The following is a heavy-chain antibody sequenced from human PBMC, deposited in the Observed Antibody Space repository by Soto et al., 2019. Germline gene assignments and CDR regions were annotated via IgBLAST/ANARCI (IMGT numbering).Heavy chain of an antibody. Sequence: QVQLQESGPGLVKPSETLSLTCTVSGGSVSSGSYYWSWIRQPPGKGLEWIGYIYYSGSTNYNPSLKSRVTISVDTSKDPFSLKQSSVSAADTAVYYCARGIEGWYQGRYYYGMDVWGQGTTVTVSS. CDR2: IYYSGST. D-gene: IGHD6-19*01. V-gene: IGHV4-61*01. J-gene: IGHJ6*01. CDR1: GGSVSSGSYY. CDR3: ARGIEGWYQGRYYYGMDV.